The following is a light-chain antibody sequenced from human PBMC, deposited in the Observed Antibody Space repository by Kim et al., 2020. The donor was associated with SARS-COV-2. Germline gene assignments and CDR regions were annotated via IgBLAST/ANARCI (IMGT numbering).Light chain of an antibody. CDR1: QSVSHN. CDR2: AAS. CDR3: QQYNNWPPYT. J-gene: IGKJ2*01. Sequence: VSPGERVTLSCRASQSVSHNVAWYQQKPGQAPRLLISAASTRAPGIPARFSGSGSGTEFTLTISSLQSEDFAVYFCQQYNNWPPYTFGQGTKLEI. V-gene: IGKV3-15*01.